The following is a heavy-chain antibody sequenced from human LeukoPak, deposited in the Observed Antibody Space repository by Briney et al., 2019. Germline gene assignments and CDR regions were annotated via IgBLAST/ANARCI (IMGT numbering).Heavy chain of an antibody. J-gene: IGHJ6*02. CDR3: ARVGQHFRGVIYPISYYYYYGMDV. D-gene: IGHD3-10*01. V-gene: IGHV4-34*01. Sequence: PSETLSLTCAVYGGSFSGYYWSWIRQPPGKGLGWIGEINHSGSTNYNPSLKSRVTISVDTSKNQFSLKLSSVTAADTAVYYCARVGQHFRGVIYPISYYYYYGMDVWGQGTTVTVSS. CDR2: INHSGST. CDR1: GGSFSGYY.